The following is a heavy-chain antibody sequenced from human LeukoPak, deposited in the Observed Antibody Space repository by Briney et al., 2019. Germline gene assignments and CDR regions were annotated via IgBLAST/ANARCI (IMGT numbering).Heavy chain of an antibody. Sequence: GGSLRLSCAASGFTFSDYYMSWIRQAPGKGLEWLSYISKNGKTIYYADSVKGRFTISRDNARKSVYLQMNSLRAEDTAVYYCARDNSDSSSWYGDAFDIWGQGTMVTVSS. CDR1: GFTFSDYY. CDR2: ISKNGKTI. V-gene: IGHV3-11*01. CDR3: ARDNSDSSSWYGDAFDI. D-gene: IGHD6-13*01. J-gene: IGHJ3*02.